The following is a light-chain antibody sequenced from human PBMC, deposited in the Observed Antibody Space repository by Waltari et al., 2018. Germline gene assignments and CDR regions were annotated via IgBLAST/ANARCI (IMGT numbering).Light chain of an antibody. Sequence: QSVLTQPASVSGSPGQTITISCTGTSSDGGDYYYVSWYHKHPGTAPKVLTYDVSNRPSVVSNRCSASKSGNPAFLTISGLQPEDEADYYCNSYTDTTWVFGGGTKLTVL. J-gene: IGLJ3*02. CDR1: SSDGGDYYY. CDR3: NSYTDTTWV. CDR2: DVS. V-gene: IGLV2-14*03.